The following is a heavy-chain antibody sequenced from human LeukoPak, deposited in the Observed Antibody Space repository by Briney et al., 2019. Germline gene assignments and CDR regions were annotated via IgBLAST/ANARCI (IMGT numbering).Heavy chain of an antibody. D-gene: IGHD3-22*01. CDR2: ISAYNGNT. CDR1: GYTFTSYG. V-gene: IGHV1-18*01. Sequence: ASVTVSCKASGYTFTSYGISWVRQAPGQGLEWVGWISAYNGNTNYAQKLQGRVTMTTDTSTSTAYMELRSLRSDDTAVYYCARVEAYYYDSSGYYYLWGQGTLVTVSS. CDR3: ARVEAYYYDSSGYYYL. J-gene: IGHJ4*02.